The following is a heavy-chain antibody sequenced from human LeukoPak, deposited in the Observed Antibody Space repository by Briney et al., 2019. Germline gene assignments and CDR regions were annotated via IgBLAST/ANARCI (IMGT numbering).Heavy chain of an antibody. V-gene: IGHV1-2*06. CDR2: INPNSGGT. CDR1: GYTFTGYY. CDR3: ARGLIEYGSSFSDY. J-gene: IGHJ4*02. Sequence: ASVKVSCKASGYTFTGYYMHWVRQAPGQGLEWMRRINPNSGGTNYAQKFQGRVTMTRDTSISTAYMELSRLRSDDTAVYYCARGLIEYGSSFSDYWGQGTLVTVSS. D-gene: IGHD6-6*01.